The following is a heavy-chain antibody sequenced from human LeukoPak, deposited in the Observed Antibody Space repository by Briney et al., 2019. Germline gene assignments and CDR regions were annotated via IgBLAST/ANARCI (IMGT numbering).Heavy chain of an antibody. CDR1: GDSISSGTYY. V-gene: IGHV4-61*02. CDR2: IYTSGST. J-gene: IGHJ4*02. D-gene: IGHD2-15*01. CDR3: ARADCESGGNCHYFNY. Sequence: SETLSPTCTVSGDSISSGTYYWSWIRQPAGKGVEWIGRIYTSGSTNYNPSLKSRVTISLDTSKNQFSLKLSSVTAADTAVYFCARADCESGGNCHYFNYWGQGTLVTVSS.